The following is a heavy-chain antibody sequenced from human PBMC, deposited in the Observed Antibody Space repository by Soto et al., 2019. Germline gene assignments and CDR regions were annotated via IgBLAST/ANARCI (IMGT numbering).Heavy chain of an antibody. J-gene: IGHJ6*02. Sequence: ASVKVSCKASGYTFTSYGISWVRQAPGQGLEWMGWISAYNGNTNYAQKLQGRVTMTTDTSTSTAYMELRSLRSEDTAVYYCASANYYYYGMDVWGQGTTVTVSS. CDR1: GYTFTSYG. V-gene: IGHV1-18*01. CDR3: ASANYYYYGMDV. CDR2: ISAYNGNT.